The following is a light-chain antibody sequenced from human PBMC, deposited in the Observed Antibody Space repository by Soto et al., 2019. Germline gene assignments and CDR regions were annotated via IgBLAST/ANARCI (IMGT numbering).Light chain of an antibody. CDR1: QSISSY. CDR2: DAS. V-gene: IGKV1-39*01. CDR3: QQSYRAPFT. Sequence: DIQMTQSPSSLSASVGDRVSITCRASQSISSYLNWYQQKPGKAPNLLISDASNLKSGVPSRFSVGGSGTDFTLTISSLQPEDFASYYCQQSYRAPFTFGEGTKLEIK. J-gene: IGKJ2*01.